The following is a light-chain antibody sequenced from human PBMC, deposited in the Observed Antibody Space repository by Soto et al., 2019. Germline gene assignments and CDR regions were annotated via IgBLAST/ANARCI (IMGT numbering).Light chain of an antibody. V-gene: IGLV1-44*01. Sequence: QSVLTQPPSASGTPGQRVTLSCSGSSSNIGFNAVNWYQQLPGTAPKLVMHGNSQRPSGIPDRFSGSTSGTSATLGIAGLQTGDEADYYCDSWDNSLSVVLFGGGTKVTVL. CDR1: SSNIGFNA. CDR2: GNS. J-gene: IGLJ2*01. CDR3: DSWDNSLSVVL.